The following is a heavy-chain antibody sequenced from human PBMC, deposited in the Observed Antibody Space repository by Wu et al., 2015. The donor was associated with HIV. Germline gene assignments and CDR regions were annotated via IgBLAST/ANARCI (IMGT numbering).Heavy chain of an antibody. CDR3: ARVFRATYYDILGWFDP. D-gene: IGHD3-9*01. V-gene: IGHV1-69*05. CDR1: GGTFSSYA. CDR2: IIPIFGTA. J-gene: IGHJ5*02. Sequence: QVQLVQSGAEVKKPGSSVKVSCKASGGTFSSYAISWVRQAPGQGLEWMGGIIPIFGTANYAQKFQGRVTITTDESTSTAYMELSSLRSEDTAVYYCARVFRATYYDILGWFDPWGQGTLVTVSS.